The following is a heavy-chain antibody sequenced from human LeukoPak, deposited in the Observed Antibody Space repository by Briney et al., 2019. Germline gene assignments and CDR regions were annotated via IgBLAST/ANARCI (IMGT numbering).Heavy chain of an antibody. J-gene: IGHJ4*02. D-gene: IGHD6-19*01. V-gene: IGHV4-39*01. CDR3: ARQGAVAGPPFDN. Sequence: SETLSLTCTVSGGSIASSSHYWVWIRQPPGKGLEWIGSMYYSGSTYYNPSLKSRVTISVDTSKNQFSLKLSSVTAADTAMYYCARQGAVAGPPFDNRGQGTLVTVSS. CDR2: MYYSGST. CDR1: GGSIASSSHY.